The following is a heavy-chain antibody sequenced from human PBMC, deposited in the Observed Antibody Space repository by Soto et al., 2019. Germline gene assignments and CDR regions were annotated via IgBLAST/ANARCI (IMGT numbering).Heavy chain of an antibody. Sequence: QVHLQESGPGLVKPSETLSLTCAIGASSISIYYWGWIRQPPGKGLEWIGSIYHSGSSYYNPSLKSRVSLSLDTSKGQLSLNLTSVTAADTAVYYCARDDDGAGMDVWGQGTTVIVSS. V-gene: IGHV4-38-2*02. D-gene: IGHD1-1*01. CDR2: IYHSGSS. CDR1: ASSISIYY. CDR3: ARDDDGAGMDV. J-gene: IGHJ6*02.